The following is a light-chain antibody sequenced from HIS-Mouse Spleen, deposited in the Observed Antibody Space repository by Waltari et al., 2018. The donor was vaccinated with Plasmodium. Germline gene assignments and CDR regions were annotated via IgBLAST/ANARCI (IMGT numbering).Light chain of an antibody. Sequence: QPVLTQPPSSSASPGESARLTCTLPSDINVVHHNLYSYHPTPGSPPRSLLYYYSDSDNGQGSGVPSRFSGSKDASANTGILLISGLQSEDEADYYCMIWPSNASGVFGGGTKLTVL. J-gene: IGLJ3*02. CDR1: SDINVVHHN. CDR2: YYSDSDN. V-gene: IGLV5-37*01. CDR3: MIWPSNASGV.